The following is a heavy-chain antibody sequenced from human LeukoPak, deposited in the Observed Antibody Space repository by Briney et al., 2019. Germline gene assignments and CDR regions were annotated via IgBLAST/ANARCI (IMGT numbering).Heavy chain of an antibody. CDR2: LSGSAGGT. J-gene: IGHJ4*02. CDR3: AKRGVVVRVFLVGFHKEAYYFDS. CDR1: GITLSNYG. Sequence: GGSLRLSCGGSGITLSNYGMSWVRQAPGKGLEWVAGLSGSAGGTNSADSVTRRSTISRDNSQNTLFLQMDRLRAEDTAVYFCAKRGVVVRVFLVGFHKEAYYFDSWGQGAQVTVSS. D-gene: IGHD3-16*02. V-gene: IGHV3-23*01.